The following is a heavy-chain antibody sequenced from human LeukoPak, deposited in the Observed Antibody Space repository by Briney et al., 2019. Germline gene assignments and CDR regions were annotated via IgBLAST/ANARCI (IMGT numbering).Heavy chain of an antibody. Sequence: PGGSLRLSCAASGFTFSSYAMHWVRQAPGKGLEWVAVISYDGSNKYYADSVKGRFTISRDNSKNTLYLQMNSLRAEDTAVYYCARRRGWYLRDAFDIWGQGTMVTVSS. D-gene: IGHD6-19*01. V-gene: IGHV3-30*04. CDR2: ISYDGSNK. CDR1: GFTFSSYA. CDR3: ARRRGWYLRDAFDI. J-gene: IGHJ3*02.